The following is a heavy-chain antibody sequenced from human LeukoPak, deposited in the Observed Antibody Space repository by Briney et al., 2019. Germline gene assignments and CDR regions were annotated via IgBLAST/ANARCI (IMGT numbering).Heavy chain of an antibody. CDR1: GGSISSYY. D-gene: IGHD1-7*01. CDR3: ARRIPYNWNYDLTAGLDP. V-gene: IGHV4-59*12. Sequence: SETLSLTCTVSGGSISSYYWSWIRQPPGKGLEWIGYIYYSGSTNYNPSLKSRVTISVDTSKNQFSLKLSSVTAADTAVYYCARRIPYNWNYDLTAGLDPWGQGTLVTVSS. J-gene: IGHJ5*02. CDR2: IYYSGST.